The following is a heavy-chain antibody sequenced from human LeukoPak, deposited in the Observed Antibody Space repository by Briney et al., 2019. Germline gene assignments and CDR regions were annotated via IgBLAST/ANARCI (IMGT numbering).Heavy chain of an antibody. D-gene: IGHD6-13*01. Sequence: KPSETLSLTCIVSGGSISSYYWSWIRQPAGKGLEWIGRIYASGSSNYNPSLKSRVTMSVDTSKNQLSLKLSSVTAADTAVYYCARLDIAAAGTLYDAFDIWGQGTMVTVSS. CDR1: GGSISSYY. V-gene: IGHV4-4*07. CDR2: IYASGSS. CDR3: ARLDIAAAGTLYDAFDI. J-gene: IGHJ3*02.